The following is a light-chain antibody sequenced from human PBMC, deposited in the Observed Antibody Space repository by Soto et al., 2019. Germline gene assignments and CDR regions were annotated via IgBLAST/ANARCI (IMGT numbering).Light chain of an antibody. J-gene: IGKJ1*01. CDR3: QQYNSWPRT. Sequence: ETVMTQSPATLSVSPGERASLSCGASQSVSNNVAWYRQKPGQAPRLLIYGASTRATGVPARFTGSGSGTEFTLTTSSLQSEDFAIYYCQQYNSWPRTFGQGTKVEIK. V-gene: IGKV3-15*01. CDR1: QSVSNN. CDR2: GAS.